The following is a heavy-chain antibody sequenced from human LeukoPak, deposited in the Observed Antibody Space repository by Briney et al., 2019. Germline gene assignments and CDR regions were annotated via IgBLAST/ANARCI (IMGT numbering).Heavy chain of an antibody. V-gene: IGHV1-2*02. CDR3: ARAPAPEGTDY. CDR2: INPNSGGT. D-gene: IGHD1-1*01. Sequence: GASVKVSCKASGYTFTGYYMYWVRQAPGQGLEWMGWINPNSGGTSYAQKFQGRVTMTRDTSITTAYMELSSLRSDDTAVYFCARAPAPEGTDYWGQGTLVTVSS. CDR1: GYTFTGYY. J-gene: IGHJ4*02.